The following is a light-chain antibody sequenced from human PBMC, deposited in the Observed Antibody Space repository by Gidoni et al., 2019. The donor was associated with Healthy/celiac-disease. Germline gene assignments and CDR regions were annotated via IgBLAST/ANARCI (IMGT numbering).Light chain of an antibody. CDR2: KAS. J-gene: IGKJ2*01. Sequence: DIQMTKSPSTLSASVGDRVTITCRASQSISSWLAWYQQKPGKAPKLLIYKASSLESGVPSRFSGSGSGTEFTLTISSLQPDDFATYYCQQYNSYPLTFGQGTKLEIK. CDR3: QQYNSYPLT. CDR1: QSISSW. V-gene: IGKV1-5*03.